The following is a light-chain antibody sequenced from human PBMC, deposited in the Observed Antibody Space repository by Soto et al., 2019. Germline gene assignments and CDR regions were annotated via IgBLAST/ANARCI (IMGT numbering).Light chain of an antibody. Sequence: QSVLTLPPSVSGAPGQRVTISCTGSSSNIGAGYDVHWYQQLPGTAPKLLIYGNSNRPSGVPDRCSGSKSGTSASLAITGLQAKDEADYYCQSYDSSLSGYVFGTGTKLTVL. CDR1: SSNIGAGYD. V-gene: IGLV1-40*01. CDR2: GNS. CDR3: QSYDSSLSGYV. J-gene: IGLJ1*01.